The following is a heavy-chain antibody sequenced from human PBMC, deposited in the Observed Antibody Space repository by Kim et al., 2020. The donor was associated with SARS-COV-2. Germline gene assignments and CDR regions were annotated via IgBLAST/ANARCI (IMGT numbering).Heavy chain of an antibody. CDR3: AKDIGYWDGYKPFDY. J-gene: IGHJ4*02. CDR1: GFTFDDYA. V-gene: IGHV3-43*02. D-gene: IGHD5-12*01. CDR2: ISGDGGST. Sequence: GSLRLSCAASGFTFDDYAMHWVRQAPGKGLEWVSLISGDGGSTYYADSVKGRFTISRDNSKNSLYLQMNSLRTEDTALYYCAKDIGYWDGYKPFDYWGQGTLVTVSS.